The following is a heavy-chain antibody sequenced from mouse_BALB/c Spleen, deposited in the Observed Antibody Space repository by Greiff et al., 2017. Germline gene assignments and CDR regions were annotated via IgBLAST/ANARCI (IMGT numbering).Heavy chain of an antibody. CDR3: ASAPSPYWYFDV. J-gene: IGHJ1*01. Sequence: EVQGVESGGGLVKPGGSLKLSCAASGFTFSDYYMYWVRQTPEKRLEWVATISDGGSYTYYPDSVKGRFTISRDNAKNNLYLQMSSLKSEDTAMYDCASAPSPYWYFDVWGAGTTVTVSS. V-gene: IGHV5-4*02. CDR1: GFTFSDYY. CDR2: ISDGGSYT.